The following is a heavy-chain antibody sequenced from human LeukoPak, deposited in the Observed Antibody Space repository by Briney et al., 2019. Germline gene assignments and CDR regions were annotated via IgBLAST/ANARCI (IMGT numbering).Heavy chain of an antibody. Sequence: GGSLRLSCAASAFTFDDYAMHWVRQAPGKGLECVSGISWNSRSIDYADSVKGRFTISRDNAKDSLYLQMNSLRAEDTALYYCAKALSGSRGEYFDYWGQGTLVTVSS. J-gene: IGHJ4*02. V-gene: IGHV3-9*01. CDR1: AFTFDDYA. CDR3: AKALSGSRGEYFDY. D-gene: IGHD5-12*01. CDR2: ISWNSRSI.